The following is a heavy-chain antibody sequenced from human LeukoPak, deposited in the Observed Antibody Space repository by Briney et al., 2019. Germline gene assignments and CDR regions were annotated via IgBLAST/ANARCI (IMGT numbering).Heavy chain of an antibody. V-gene: IGHV1-24*01. CDR1: GYTLTELS. CDR3: ATQLRIAVAGRNYFDY. Sequence: ASVKVSCKVSGYTLTELSMHWVRQAPGKGLEWMGGFDPEDGETIYAQKFQGRVTMTEDTSTDTAYMELSSLRSEDTAVYYCATQLRIAVAGRNYFDYWGQGTLVTVSS. D-gene: IGHD6-19*01. J-gene: IGHJ4*02. CDR2: FDPEDGET.